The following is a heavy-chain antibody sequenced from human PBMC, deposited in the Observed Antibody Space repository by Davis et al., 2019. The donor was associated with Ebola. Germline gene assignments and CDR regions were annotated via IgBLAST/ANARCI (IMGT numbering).Heavy chain of an antibody. CDR1: GFTFSSYG. J-gene: IGHJ6*02. D-gene: IGHD3-3*01. CDR3: AKSYYDFWSGYYPYYYYGMDV. V-gene: IGHV3-33*06. Sequence: GSLRLSCAASGFTFSSYGMHWVRQAPGKGLEWVAVIWYDGSNKYYADSVKGRFTISRDNSKNTLYLQMNSLRAEDTAVYYCAKSYYDFWSGYYPYYYYGMDVWGQGTTVTVSS. CDR2: IWYDGSNK.